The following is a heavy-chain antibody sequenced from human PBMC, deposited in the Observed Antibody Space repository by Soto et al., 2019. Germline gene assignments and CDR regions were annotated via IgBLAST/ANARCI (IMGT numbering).Heavy chain of an antibody. D-gene: IGHD5-12*01. Sequence: SETLSLTCAVYGGSFSGYYWSWIRQPPGKGLEWIGEINHSGSTNYNPSLKSRVTISVDTSKNQFSLKLSSVTAADTAVYYCARGRDSGYGYYYYMDVWGKGTTVTVSS. CDR1: GGSFSGYY. CDR2: INHSGST. J-gene: IGHJ6*03. CDR3: ARGRDSGYGYYYYMDV. V-gene: IGHV4-34*01.